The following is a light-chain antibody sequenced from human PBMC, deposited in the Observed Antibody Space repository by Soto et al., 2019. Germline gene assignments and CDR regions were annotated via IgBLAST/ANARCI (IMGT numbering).Light chain of an antibody. J-gene: IGKJ4*01. CDR2: GAS. CDR3: QHYGTSPT. V-gene: IGKV3-20*01. CDR1: QSVSSTY. Sequence: EIVLTQSPGTLSLSPGERATLSCRASQSVSSTYLAWYQQKVGQAPWLLIYGASSRATGITDRFSGSGSGTDFTLTISRLEPEDFAVYYCQHYGTSPTFGGGTKVEIK.